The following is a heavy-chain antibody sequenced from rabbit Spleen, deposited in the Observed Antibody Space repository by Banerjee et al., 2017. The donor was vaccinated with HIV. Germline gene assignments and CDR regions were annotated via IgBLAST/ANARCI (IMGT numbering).Heavy chain of an antibody. Sequence: QSLEESRGDLVKPGASLTLTCTASGFSFSSSHYMCWVRQAPGKGLEWIACIYAGSSGTTWYASWAKGRFTISKTSSTTVTLQMTSLTAADTATYFCARLGHADYPYAYGLKLWGQGTLVTVS. J-gene: IGHJ4*01. CDR2: IYAGSSGTT. V-gene: IGHV1S40*01. D-gene: IGHD6-1*01. CDR3: ARLGHADYPYAYGLKL. CDR1: GFSFSSSHY.